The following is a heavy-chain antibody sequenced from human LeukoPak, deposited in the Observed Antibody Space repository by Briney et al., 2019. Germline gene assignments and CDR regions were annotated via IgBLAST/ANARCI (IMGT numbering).Heavy chain of an antibody. V-gene: IGHV1-8*01. CDR3: ARGHSLYYENNAYYYFDY. CDR1: GYTFTTYN. CDR2: MNPNSGNT. Sequence: ASVKVSCKASGYTFTTYNINWVRQATGQGLEWMGWMNPNSGNTGYAQKVQGRVTMSADTSTSTAYMELTSLTSDDTAVYYCARGHSLYYENNAYYYFDYWGQGTVVTVSS. D-gene: IGHD2-8*01. J-gene: IGHJ4*02.